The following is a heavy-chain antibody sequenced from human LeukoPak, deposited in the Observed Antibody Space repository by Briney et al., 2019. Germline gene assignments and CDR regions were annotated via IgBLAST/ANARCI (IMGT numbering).Heavy chain of an antibody. CDR3: ARVYPHDY. J-gene: IGHJ4*02. D-gene: IGHD2-8*01. V-gene: IGHV3-15*05. Sequence: PGGSLRLSCAASGFTFSNAWMSWVRQAPGKGLEWVGRIKSKTDGGTTDYAAPVKGRFTISRDNAKNTLYLQMNSLRAEDTAVYYCARVYPHDYWGQGTLVTVSS. CDR2: IKSKTDGGTT. CDR1: GFTFSNAW.